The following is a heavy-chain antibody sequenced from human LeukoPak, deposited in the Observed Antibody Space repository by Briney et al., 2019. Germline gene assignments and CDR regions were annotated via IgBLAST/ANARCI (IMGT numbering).Heavy chain of an antibody. D-gene: IGHD3-16*01. Sequence: SETLSLTPTLSGGSTTSYYWSWISPPPGKGLEWIGYIYYLGTTNYSTCLKSRVTISVDTSKNQFSPKLTSVTAAETAVDYCAGGWGRPHFDYWGQGTLVTVSS. CDR1: GGSTTSYY. CDR3: AGGWGRPHFDY. CDR2: IYYLGTT. V-gene: IGHV4-59*01. J-gene: IGHJ4*02.